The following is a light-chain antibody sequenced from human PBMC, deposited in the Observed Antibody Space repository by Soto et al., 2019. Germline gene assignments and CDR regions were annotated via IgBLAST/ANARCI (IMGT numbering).Light chain of an antibody. Sequence: ILMTQSPATLSVSPGERATLSCRASQSVSSNLAWYQQKPGQAPRLLIYGASTRATGIPARFSGSGSGTEFTLTISSLQSEDFAVYYCQQYNNWPRETFGQGTKV. J-gene: IGKJ1*01. CDR2: GAS. CDR1: QSVSSN. CDR3: QQYNNWPRET. V-gene: IGKV3-15*01.